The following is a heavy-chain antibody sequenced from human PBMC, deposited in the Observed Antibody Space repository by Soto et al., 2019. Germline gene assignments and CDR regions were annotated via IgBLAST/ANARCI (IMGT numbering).Heavy chain of an antibody. CDR2: ISISSSFI. V-gene: IGHV3-21*01. CDR1: GFTFSSYN. Sequence: GGSLRLSCAASGFTFSSYNINWVRQAPGKGLEWVSSISISSSFIYYTDSVKGRFTISRDNAKNSLYLQMNSLRAEDTAVYFCARDRSRPGFFDYWGQGTLVTVSS. CDR3: ARDRSRPGFFDY. D-gene: IGHD3-10*01. J-gene: IGHJ4*02.